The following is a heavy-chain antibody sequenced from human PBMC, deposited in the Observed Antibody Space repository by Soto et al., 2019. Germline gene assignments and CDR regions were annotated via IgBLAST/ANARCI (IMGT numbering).Heavy chain of an antibody. V-gene: IGHV1-8*01. D-gene: IGHD4-17*01. CDR3: VRPAPTVNHYGMDV. CDR2: MNPNSGNT. Sequence: QVQLVQSGAEVKKPGASVKVSCKASGYTFTSYDINWVRQATGQGLEWMGWMNPNSGNTGYAQKFQGRVTKTRNTXXRTAYTELSSLRSEDTAVHYCVRPAPTVNHYGMDVWGQGTTVTVSS. CDR1: GYTFTSYD. J-gene: IGHJ6*02.